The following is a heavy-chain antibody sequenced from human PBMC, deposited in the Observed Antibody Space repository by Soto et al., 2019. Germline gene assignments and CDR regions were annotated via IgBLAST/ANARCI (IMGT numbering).Heavy chain of an antibody. D-gene: IGHD2-21*01. V-gene: IGHV1-69*12. CDR3: AFFQRDYDY. J-gene: IGHJ4*01. CDR2: IIPLFGTT. CDR1: GGTFTSYI. Sequence: QVQLVQSGPEVKKPGSSVKVSCKASGGTFTSYIINWVRQAPGQGLEWMGGIIPLFGTTNYAQKFQDRVTITADESATTAYMDLSSLRSEDTAVYYCAFFQRDYDYRGHGTLVTVSS.